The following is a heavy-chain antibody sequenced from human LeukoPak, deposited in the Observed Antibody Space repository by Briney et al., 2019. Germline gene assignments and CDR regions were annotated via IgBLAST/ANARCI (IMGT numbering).Heavy chain of an antibody. CDR2: INHSGST. V-gene: IGHV4-34*01. J-gene: IGHJ5*02. CDR1: GGSFSGYY. CDR3: ARGRGYDFWSGYYTGRNWFDP. D-gene: IGHD3-3*01. Sequence: PSETLSLTCADYGGSFSGYYWSWIRQPPGKGLEWIGGINHSGSTNYNPSLKSRVTISVDTSKNQFSLKLSSVTAADTAVYYCARGRGYDFWSGYYTGRNWFDPWGQGTLVTVSS.